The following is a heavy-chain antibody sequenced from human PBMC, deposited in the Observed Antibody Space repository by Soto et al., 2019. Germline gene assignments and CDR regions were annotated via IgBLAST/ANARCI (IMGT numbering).Heavy chain of an antibody. Sequence: KTSETISLTCVVYGRTFRNYYWILGRQPPGKGLEWIGGVNHSGEATYTPSLQSRITISLDTSTSHVSLKLTSVTAPDTAMQCCARAEPLPRSWFYTWGQGTQVT. V-gene: IGHV4-34*08. CDR2: VNHSGEA. D-gene: IGHD3-16*02. CDR1: GRTFRNYY. J-gene: IGHJ5*02. CDR3: ARAEPLPRSWFYT.